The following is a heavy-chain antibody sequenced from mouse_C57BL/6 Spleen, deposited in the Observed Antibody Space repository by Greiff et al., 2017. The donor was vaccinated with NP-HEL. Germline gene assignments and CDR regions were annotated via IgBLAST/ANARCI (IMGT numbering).Heavy chain of an antibody. CDR2: IRSKSNNYAT. CDR1: GFSFNTYA. D-gene: IGHD2-3*01. J-gene: IGHJ4*01. CDR3: VRHDVYYMAMDY. V-gene: IGHV10-1*01. Sequence: EVHLVESGGGLVQPKGSLKLSCAASGFSFNTYAMNWVRQAPGKGLEWVARIRSKSNNYATYYADSVKDRYTISRDDSESMLYLQMNNWTTEDTAMYYCVRHDVYYMAMDYWGQGTSVTVSS.